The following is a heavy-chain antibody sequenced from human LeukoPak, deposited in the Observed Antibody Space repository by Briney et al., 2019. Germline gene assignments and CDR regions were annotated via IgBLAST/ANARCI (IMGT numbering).Heavy chain of an antibody. D-gene: IGHD5-12*01. V-gene: IGHV1-69*13. Sequence: GASVKVSCKASGGTFSSYAISWARQAPGQGLEWMGGIIPIFGTANYAQKFQGRVTITADESTSTAYMELSSLRSEDTAVYYCARGDKIVATWPGSPPLYNWFDPWGQGTLVTVSS. CDR1: GGTFSSYA. CDR3: ARGDKIVATWPGSPPLYNWFDP. J-gene: IGHJ5*02. CDR2: IIPIFGTA.